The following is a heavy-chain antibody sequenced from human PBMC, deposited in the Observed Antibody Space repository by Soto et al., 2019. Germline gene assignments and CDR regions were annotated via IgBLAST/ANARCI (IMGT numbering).Heavy chain of an antibody. V-gene: IGHV4-30-2*01. CDR1: CGSISSGGYS. CDR3: ARVAAGTPLGYFDY. CDR2: IYHSGST. D-gene: IGHD6-13*01. J-gene: IGHJ4*02. Sequence: PSETLSLTCAVSCGSISSGGYSWSWIRQPPGKGLEWIGYIYHSGSTYYNPSLKSRVTISVDRSKNQFSLKLSSVTAADTAVYYCARVAAGTPLGYFDYWGQGTLVTVSS.